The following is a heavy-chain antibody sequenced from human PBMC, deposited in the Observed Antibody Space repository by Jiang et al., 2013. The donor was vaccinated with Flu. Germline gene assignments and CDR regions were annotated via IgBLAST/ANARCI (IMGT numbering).Heavy chain of an antibody. CDR3: AGVGVGVVVVAAYDY. Sequence: RLSCAASGFTFSSYAMHWVRQAPGKGLEWVAVISYDGSNKYYADSVKGRFTISRDNSKNTLYLQMNSLRAEDTAVYYCAGVGVGVVVVAAYDYWGQGTLVTVSS. J-gene: IGHJ4*02. D-gene: IGHD2-15*01. CDR1: GFTFSSYA. V-gene: IGHV3-30-3*01. CDR2: ISYDGSNK.